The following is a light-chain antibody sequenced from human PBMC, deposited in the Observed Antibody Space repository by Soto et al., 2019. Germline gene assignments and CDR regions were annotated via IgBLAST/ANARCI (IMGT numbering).Light chain of an antibody. CDR2: GAS. CDR1: QSVSSSY. CDR3: QQYGSSLIT. Sequence: EIVLTQSPCTLSLSPGERATPSCRASQSVSSSYLAWYQQKPGQAPRLLIYGASSRATGIPDRFSGSGSGTDFTLTISRLEPEDFAVYYCQQYGSSLITFGQGTRLEIK. J-gene: IGKJ5*01. V-gene: IGKV3-20*01.